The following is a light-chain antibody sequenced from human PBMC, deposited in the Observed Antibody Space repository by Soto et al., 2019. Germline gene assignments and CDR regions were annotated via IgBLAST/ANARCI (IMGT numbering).Light chain of an antibody. Sequence: SALTQPPSASGSPGQSVTISCTGTSRDVGGYNYVSWYQQHPGKAPKLMIYEVSKQPSGVPDRFSGSKSGNTASLTVSGLQAEDEADYYCSSYAGSNNVFGTGTKVTVL. CDR3: SSYAGSNNV. J-gene: IGLJ1*01. CDR2: EVS. CDR1: SRDVGGYNY. V-gene: IGLV2-8*01.